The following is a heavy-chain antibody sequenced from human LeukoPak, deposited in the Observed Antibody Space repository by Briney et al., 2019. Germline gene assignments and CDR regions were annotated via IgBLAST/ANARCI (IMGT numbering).Heavy chain of an antibody. D-gene: IGHD6-13*01. J-gene: IGHJ4*02. V-gene: IGHV3-30*18. CDR3: AKTTSSSWYYFDY. Sequence: GRSLRLSCAASGFTFSSYGMHWVRQAPGKGPEWVTFISYDGSNKYYADSVKGRFTISRDNSKNTLYLQMNSLRAEDTATYYCAKTTSSSWYYFDYWGQGTLVTVSS. CDR2: ISYDGSNK. CDR1: GFTFSSYG.